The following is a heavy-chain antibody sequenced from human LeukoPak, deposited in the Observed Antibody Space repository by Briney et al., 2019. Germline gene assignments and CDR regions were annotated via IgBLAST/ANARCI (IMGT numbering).Heavy chain of an antibody. V-gene: IGHV1-8*02. J-gene: IGHJ4*02. CDR2: MNPNSGNT. CDR1: GYTFTSYG. CDR3: ATLPVYSGSFAVDY. Sequence: ASVKVSCKASGYTFTSYGISWVRQAPGQGLEWMGWMNPNSGNTGYTQKFQGRVTMTRNTSISTAYMELSSLRSEDTAVYYCATLPVYSGSFAVDYWGQGTLVTVSS. D-gene: IGHD1-26*01.